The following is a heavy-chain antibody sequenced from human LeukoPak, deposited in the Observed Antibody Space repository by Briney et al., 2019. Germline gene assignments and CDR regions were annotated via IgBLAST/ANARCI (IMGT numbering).Heavy chain of an antibody. J-gene: IGHJ4*02. D-gene: IGHD6-19*01. V-gene: IGHV3-23*01. Sequence: GGSLRLSCAASGFTFSTFAMSWVRQAPGKGLEWVSAISGSGGGTYYADSVKGRFTISRDNSKNTLYLQMNSLRAEDTAVYYCAKNSSGRGIFDYWGQGTLVTVSS. CDR3: AKNSSGRGIFDY. CDR1: GFTFSTFA. CDR2: ISGSGGGT.